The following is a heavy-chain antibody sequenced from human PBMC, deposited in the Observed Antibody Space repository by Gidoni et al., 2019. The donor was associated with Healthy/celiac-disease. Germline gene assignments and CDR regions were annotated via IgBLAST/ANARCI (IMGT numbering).Heavy chain of an antibody. V-gene: IGHV3-48*01. CDR1: GSTFSSYS. Sequence: EVQMVESGGGLVQPGGSRRPSCAASGSTFSSYSMNWARPAPGKGLVWVSYSSRSSSTICYSDSVKGLFTISRDNAKNSLYLQMNSLRSEDTAVYYCARDAGYYYDSSGYYIGGDYYYYGMDVWGHGTTVTVSS. CDR3: ARDAGYYYDSSGYYIGGDYYYYGMDV. CDR2: SSRSSSTI. D-gene: IGHD3-22*01. J-gene: IGHJ6*02.